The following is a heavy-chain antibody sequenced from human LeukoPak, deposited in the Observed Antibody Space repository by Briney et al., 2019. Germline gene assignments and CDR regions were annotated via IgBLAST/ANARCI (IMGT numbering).Heavy chain of an antibody. CDR2: VYPGDSDV. CDR1: GYSFATYW. D-gene: IGHD5-18*01. J-gene: IGHJ4*02. Sequence: RGESLKISCKGSGYSFATYWIGWVRQMPGKGLEWMGIVYPGDSDVRYSPSFQGQVTIAVDKSINTAYLQWSGLKASDTAKFYCARHQDGYTYGYDYWGQGTLVTVSS. CDR3: ARHQDGYTYGYDY. V-gene: IGHV5-51*01.